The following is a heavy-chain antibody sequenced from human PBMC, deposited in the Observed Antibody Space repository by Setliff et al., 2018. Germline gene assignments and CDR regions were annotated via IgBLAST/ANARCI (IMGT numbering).Heavy chain of an antibody. Sequence: ASVKVSCKASGYTFTSYYMHWVRQAPGQGLEWMGIINPSGGSTSYAQKFQGRAAMTRDTSTSTVYMELSSLRSEDTAVYYCARSKYYYDSSGYYREDAFDIWGQGTMVTVSS. D-gene: IGHD3-22*01. V-gene: IGHV1-46*01. CDR1: GYTFTSYY. J-gene: IGHJ3*02. CDR3: ARSKYYYDSSGYYREDAFDI. CDR2: INPSGGST.